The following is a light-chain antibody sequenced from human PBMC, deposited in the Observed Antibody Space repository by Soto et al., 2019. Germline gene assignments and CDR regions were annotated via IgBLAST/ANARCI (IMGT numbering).Light chain of an antibody. Sequence: EIVLTQSPGTLSLSPGERATVSCRASQSVSSSFLAWFQQKPGQAPRLLIYGASSRVTGIPDRFSASGSRTDFTLTISRLEPEDFAVYYCQQYGSSPRTFGQGTKVEIK. J-gene: IGKJ1*01. V-gene: IGKV3-20*01. CDR1: QSVSSSF. CDR2: GAS. CDR3: QQYGSSPRT.